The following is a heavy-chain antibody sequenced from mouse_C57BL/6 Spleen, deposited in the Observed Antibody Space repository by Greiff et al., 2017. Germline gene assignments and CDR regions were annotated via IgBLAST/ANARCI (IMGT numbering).Heavy chain of an antibody. CDR1: GYTFTSYW. CDR3: AREGSNDDAMDY. D-gene: IGHD2-12*01. V-gene: IGHV1-55*01. CDR2: IYPGSGST. J-gene: IGHJ4*01. Sequence: QVQLQQPGAELVKPGASVKMSCKASGYTFTSYWITWVKQRPGQGLEWIGDIYPGSGSTNYNEKFKSKATLTVDTSSSTAYMQLSSRTSEDSAVYYCAREGSNDDAMDYWGQGTSVTVSS.